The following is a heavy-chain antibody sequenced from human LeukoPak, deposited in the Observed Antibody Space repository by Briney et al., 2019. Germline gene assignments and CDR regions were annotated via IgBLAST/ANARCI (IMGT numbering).Heavy chain of an antibody. V-gene: IGHV4-4*07. CDR1: GGSISSYY. D-gene: IGHD2-15*01. CDR3: ARDLNCSGGSCYRGYYYYYYMDV. CDR2: IYTSGST. J-gene: IGHJ6*03. Sequence: SETLSLTCTVSGGSISSYYWSWIRQPAGKGLEWIGRIYTSGSTNYNPSLKSRVTMSVDTSKNQFSLKLSSVTAADTAVYYCARDLNCSGGSCYRGYYYYYYMDVWGKGTTVTVSS.